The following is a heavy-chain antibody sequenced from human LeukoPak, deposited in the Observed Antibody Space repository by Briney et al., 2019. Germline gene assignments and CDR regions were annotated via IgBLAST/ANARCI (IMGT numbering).Heavy chain of an antibody. CDR1: GFTFSSYA. V-gene: IGHV3-23*01. D-gene: IGHD3-9*01. J-gene: IGHJ4*02. CDR2: ISGSGGST. CDR3: AKDILTGYHYFDY. Sequence: GGSLRLSCAASGFTFSSYAMSWVRQAPGKGLEWVSGISGSGGSTNYAYSVKGRFTISRDNSKNTLYLQMNSLRAEDTAVYYCAKDILTGYHYFDYWGQGILVTVSS.